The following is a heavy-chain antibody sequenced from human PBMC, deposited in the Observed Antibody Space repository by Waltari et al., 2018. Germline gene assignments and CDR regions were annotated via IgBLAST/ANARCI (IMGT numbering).Heavy chain of an antibody. CDR3: ARDIPADTAMAGFDY. CDR2: IWYDGSNK. J-gene: IGHJ4*02. CDR1: GFTFSSSG. V-gene: IGHV3-33*01. D-gene: IGHD5-18*01. Sequence: QVQLVESGGGVVQPGRSLRLSCAASGFTFSSSGMHWVRQAPGKGLEWVAVIWYDGSNKYYADSVKGRFTISRDNSKNTLYLQMNSLRAEDTAVYYCARDIPADTAMAGFDYWGQGTLVTVSS.